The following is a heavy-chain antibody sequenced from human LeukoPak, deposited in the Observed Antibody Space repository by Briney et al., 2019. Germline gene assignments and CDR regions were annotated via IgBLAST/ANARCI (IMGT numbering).Heavy chain of an antibody. V-gene: IGHV3-23*01. CDR1: GSTFSSYG. J-gene: IGHJ4*02. CDR3: VKGGAYGSGSYCDF. Sequence: GGSLRLSCAASGSTFSSYGMNWVRRAPGKGLEWVSSTAGSGYSAYYADSVKGRFTLSRDNSQNTLSLQMNSLRAEDTAVYYCVKGGAYGSGSYCDFWGQGTLVTVSS. D-gene: IGHD3-10*01. CDR2: TAGSGYSA.